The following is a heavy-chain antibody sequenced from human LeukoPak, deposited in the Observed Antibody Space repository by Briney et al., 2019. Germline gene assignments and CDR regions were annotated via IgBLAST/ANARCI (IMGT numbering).Heavy chain of an antibody. CDR1: GFTFSNYA. CDR3: ARDLRPYYYDSSGYYPDY. V-gene: IGHV3-30-3*01. CDR2: ISYDGSNK. Sequence: PGGSLRLSCAASGFTFSNYAMHWVRQAPGKGLEWVAVISYDGSNKYFADSVKGRFTISRDNSKNTLYLQMNSLRAADTAVYYCARDLRPYYYDSSGYYPDYWGQGTLVTVSS. J-gene: IGHJ4*02. D-gene: IGHD3-22*01.